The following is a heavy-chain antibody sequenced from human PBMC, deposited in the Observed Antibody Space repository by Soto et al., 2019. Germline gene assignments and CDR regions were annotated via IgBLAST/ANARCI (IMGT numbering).Heavy chain of an antibody. Sequence: ASVKVSCEASGGTFSSYAISWVRQAPGQGLEWMGGIIPIFGTANYAQKFQGRVTITADKSTSTAYMELSSLRSEDTAVYYCARGTGVVPPDYYYYGMDVWGQGTTVTVSS. CDR3: ARGTGVVPPDYYYYGMDV. CDR1: GGTFSSYA. V-gene: IGHV1-69*06. J-gene: IGHJ6*02. D-gene: IGHD3-3*01. CDR2: IIPIFGTA.